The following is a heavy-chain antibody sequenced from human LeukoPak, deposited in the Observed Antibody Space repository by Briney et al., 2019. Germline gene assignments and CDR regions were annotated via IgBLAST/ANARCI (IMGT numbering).Heavy chain of an antibody. D-gene: IGHD1-26*01. CDR3: ARGQGATEPQVGKNWHDP. CDR1: GGSISSYY. Sequence: TSETLSLTCTVSGGSISSYYWSWIRQPPGKGLAWIGYIYYSGSTNYDPSLKSRVTISVDTSKKQFSLKLIPVTFADTAIYYCARGQGATEPQVGKNWHDPWGQGTRVTVSS. CDR2: IYYSGST. V-gene: IGHV4-59*12. J-gene: IGHJ5*02.